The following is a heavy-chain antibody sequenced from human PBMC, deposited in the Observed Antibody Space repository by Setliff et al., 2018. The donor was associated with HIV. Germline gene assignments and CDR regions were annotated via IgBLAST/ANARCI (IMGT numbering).Heavy chain of an antibody. J-gene: IGHJ3*02. Sequence: ASVKVSCKASGYTFNSNYMQWVRQAPGQGLEWMGLINPTGAITYYPQKFQARVTMTRDTSTSTVYLELRSQRSEDTALYFCASKGGSENYPDSDAFDIWGQGTLVTVSS. CDR1: GYTFNSNY. CDR3: ASKGGSENYPDSDAFDI. CDR2: INPTGAIT. V-gene: IGHV1-46*02. D-gene: IGHD3-10*01.